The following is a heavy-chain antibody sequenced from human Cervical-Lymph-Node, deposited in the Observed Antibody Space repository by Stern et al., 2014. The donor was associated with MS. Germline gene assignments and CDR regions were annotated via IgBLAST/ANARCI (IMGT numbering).Heavy chain of an antibody. CDR2: IYPGDSNT. J-gene: IGHJ4*01. CDR1: GYSFSTYW. CDR3: ARLGGAQRVDFDY. D-gene: IGHD3-16*01. V-gene: IGHV5-51*01. Sequence: VQLVESGAEVKKPGESLKISCQGSGYSFSTYWIGWVRQMPGKGLEWMGIIYPGDSNTRYSPSFQGRVTMSADKSISTAYLQWSGLRVSDTATYYCARLGGAQRVDFDYWGHGTLVTVSS.